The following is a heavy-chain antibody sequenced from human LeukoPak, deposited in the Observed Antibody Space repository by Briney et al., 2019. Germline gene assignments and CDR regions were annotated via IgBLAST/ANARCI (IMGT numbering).Heavy chain of an antibody. J-gene: IGHJ2*01. CDR3: AKGDHYWYFDL. Sequence: GGSLRLSCAASGFTFDDYAMHWVRQAPGKGLEWVSGISWNTVNIGYADSVKGRFTISRDNAKNSLYLQMNGLRAEDTALYYCAKGDHYWYFDLWGRGTLVTVSS. CDR2: ISWNTVNI. V-gene: IGHV3-9*01. CDR1: GFTFDDYA.